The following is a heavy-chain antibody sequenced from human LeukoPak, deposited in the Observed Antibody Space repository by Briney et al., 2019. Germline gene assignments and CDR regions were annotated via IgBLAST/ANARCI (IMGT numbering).Heavy chain of an antibody. CDR3: ARLSSIAPDFDY. CDR2: IYYSGST. CDR1: GGSISSSSYY. J-gene: IGHJ4*02. Sequence: SETLSLTCTVPGGSISSSSYYWGWIRQPPGKGLVWIGSIYYSGSTYYNPSLKSRVTISVDTSKNQFSLKLSSVTAADTAVYYCARLSSIAPDFDYWGQGTLVTVSS. D-gene: IGHD6-6*01. V-gene: IGHV4-39*01.